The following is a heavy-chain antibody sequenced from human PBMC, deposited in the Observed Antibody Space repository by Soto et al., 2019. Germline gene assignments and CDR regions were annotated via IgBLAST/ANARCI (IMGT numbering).Heavy chain of an antibody. CDR1: GFTFSSYS. CDR2: ISSSSSYI. D-gene: IGHD4-17*01. V-gene: IGHV3-21*01. CDR3: ARVDYGDSATPNWFDP. J-gene: IGHJ5*02. Sequence: GGSLRLSCAASGFTFSSYSMNWVRQAPGKGLEWVSSISSSSSYIYYADSVKGRFTISRNNAKNSLYLQMNSLGAEDTAVYYCARVDYGDSATPNWFDPWGQGTLVTVSS.